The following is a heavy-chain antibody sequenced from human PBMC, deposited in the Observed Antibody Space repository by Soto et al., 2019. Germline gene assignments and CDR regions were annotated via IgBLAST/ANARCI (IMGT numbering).Heavy chain of an antibody. Sequence: PSETLSLTCTVSGGSISRSSYYWCWIRQPPGKGLEWIGSIYYSGSTYYNPSLKSRVTISVDTSKNQFSLKLSSVTVADTAVYYCARHTQRITIAANWGQGTLVTVSS. CDR2: IYYSGST. D-gene: IGHD3-3*01. CDR1: GGSISRSSYY. J-gene: IGHJ4*02. CDR3: ARHTQRITIAAN. V-gene: IGHV4-39*01.